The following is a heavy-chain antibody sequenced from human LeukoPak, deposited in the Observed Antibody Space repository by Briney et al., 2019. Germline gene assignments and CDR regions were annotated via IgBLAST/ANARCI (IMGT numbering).Heavy chain of an antibody. CDR3: ARGGLRYCSSTSCYADAFDI. Sequence: ASVKVSCKASGGTFSSYAISWVRQAPGQGLEWMGGIIPIFGTANYAQKFQGRITITADESTSTAYMELSSLRSEDTAVYNCARGGLRYCSSTSCYADAFDIWGQGTMVTVSS. D-gene: IGHD2-2*01. J-gene: IGHJ3*02. V-gene: IGHV1-69*13. CDR2: IIPIFGTA. CDR1: GGTFSSYA.